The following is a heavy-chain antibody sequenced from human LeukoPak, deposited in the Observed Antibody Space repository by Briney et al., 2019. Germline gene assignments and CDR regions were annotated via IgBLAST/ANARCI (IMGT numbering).Heavy chain of an antibody. CDR1: GGSFSGYY. D-gene: IGHD6-13*01. J-gene: IGHJ5*02. V-gene: IGHV4-34*01. Sequence: SETLSLTCAVYGGSFSGYYWSWIRQPPGKGLEWIGEINHSGSTNYNPSLKSRVTISVDTSKNQFSLKLSSVTAADTAVYYCAGPGTAAAGTFGWFDPWGQGTLVTVSS. CDR2: INHSGST. CDR3: AGPGTAAAGTFGWFDP.